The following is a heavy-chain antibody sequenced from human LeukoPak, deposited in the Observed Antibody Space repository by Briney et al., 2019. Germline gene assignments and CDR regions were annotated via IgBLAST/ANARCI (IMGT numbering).Heavy chain of an antibody. CDR2: ISGSGGST. V-gene: IGHV3-23*01. CDR1: GFTFSSYA. CDR3: AKGYYGYVGGSYYFDY. Sequence: SLRLSCAPAGFTFSSYAMRWVRQAPGDGLGWVSAISGSGGSTYYADSVKGRFSISTDNSRDTLYLKMNSPRAEDTAVYYCAKGYYGYVGGSYYFDYWGQGTLVTVSS. J-gene: IGHJ4*02. D-gene: IGHD3-16*01.